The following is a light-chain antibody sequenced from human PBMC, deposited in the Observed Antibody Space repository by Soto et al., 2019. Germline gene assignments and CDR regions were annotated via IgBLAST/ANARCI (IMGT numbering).Light chain of an antibody. CDR3: QQYGSSPST. CDR1: QSVSSSY. J-gene: IGKJ2*01. CDR2: GAS. Sequence: EIVLTQSPGTLSLSPGERATLSCRASQSVSSSYLAWYQQKPGQAPRPIIYGASSRATGIPDRFSGSGSGTDFTLTISRLEPEDFAVYYCQQYGSSPSTFGQGTKLEIK. V-gene: IGKV3-20*01.